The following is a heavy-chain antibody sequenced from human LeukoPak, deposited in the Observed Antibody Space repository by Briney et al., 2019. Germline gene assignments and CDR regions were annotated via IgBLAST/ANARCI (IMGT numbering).Heavy chain of an antibody. CDR3: ARLGYCNRISCYGWFDP. CDR2: IYHSGST. Sequence: SETLSLTCSVFGDSVSGGYYWGWIRQPPGKGLEWIGSIYHSGSTYYNPSLKSRVTMSVDTSKNQVSLILSSVTAADTAVYYCARLGYCNRISCYGWFDPWGQGTLVTVSS. J-gene: IGHJ5*02. D-gene: IGHD2-2*01. V-gene: IGHV4-38-2*01. CDR1: GDSVSGGYY.